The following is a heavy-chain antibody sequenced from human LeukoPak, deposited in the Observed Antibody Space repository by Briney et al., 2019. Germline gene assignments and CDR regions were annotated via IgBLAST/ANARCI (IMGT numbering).Heavy chain of an antibody. D-gene: IGHD2-15*01. CDR1: GYTFTSYG. J-gene: IGHJ4*02. CDR2: ISVYNGNT. CDR3: ARDDSGARVVADPIDY. Sequence: APVKVSCKASGYTFTSYGISWVRQAPGQGLEWMGWISVYNGNTNYAQKFQGRVTMTTDTSTSTAYMELRSLRSDDTAVYYCARDDSGARVVADPIDYWGQGTLVTVSS. V-gene: IGHV1-18*01.